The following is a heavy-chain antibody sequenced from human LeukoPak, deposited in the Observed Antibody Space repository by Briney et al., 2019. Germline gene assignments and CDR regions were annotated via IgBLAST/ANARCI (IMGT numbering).Heavy chain of an antibody. V-gene: IGHV3-23*01. D-gene: IGHD4-17*01. CDR3: AKDRLKSGDLDYFDY. Sequence: GGSLRLSCAASGFTFSSYGMSWVRQAPGKGLEWVSAISGSGGSTYYADSVKGRFTISRDNSKNTLYLQMNSLRAEDTAVYYCAKDRLKSGDLDYFDYWGQGTLVTVSS. CDR1: GFTFSSYG. J-gene: IGHJ4*02. CDR2: ISGSGGST.